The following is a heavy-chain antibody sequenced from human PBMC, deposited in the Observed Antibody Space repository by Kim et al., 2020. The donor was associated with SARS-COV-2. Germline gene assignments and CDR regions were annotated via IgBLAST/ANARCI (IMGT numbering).Heavy chain of an antibody. CDR2: INWNGGST. J-gene: IGHJ4*02. Sequence: GGSLRLSCAASGFTFDDYGMSWVRQAPGKGLEWVSGINWNGGSTGYADSVKGRFTISRDNAKNSLYLQMNSLRAEDTALYYCARDSEGFGELLAVDYWCQGTLVTVSS. CDR1: GFTFDDYG. CDR3: ARDSEGFGELLAVDY. D-gene: IGHD3-10*01. V-gene: IGHV3-20*04.